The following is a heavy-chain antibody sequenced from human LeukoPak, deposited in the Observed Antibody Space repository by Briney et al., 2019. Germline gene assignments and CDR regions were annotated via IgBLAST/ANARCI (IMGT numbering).Heavy chain of an antibody. V-gene: IGHV4-34*01. CDR3: ARYGYDSSGYYSRLYYFDY. CDR1: GGSFSGYY. D-gene: IGHD3-22*01. J-gene: IGHJ4*02. Sequence: SETLSLTCAVYGGSFSGYYWSWIRQPPGKGLEWIGEINHSGSTNYNPSLKSRVTISVDTSKNQFSLKLSSVTAADTAVYYCARYGYDSSGYYSRLYYFDYWGQGTLVTVSS. CDR2: INHSGST.